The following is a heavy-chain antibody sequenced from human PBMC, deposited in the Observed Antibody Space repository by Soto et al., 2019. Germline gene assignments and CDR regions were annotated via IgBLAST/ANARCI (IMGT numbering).Heavy chain of an antibody. V-gene: IGHV4-61*01. CDR2: IYNSGIT. J-gene: IGHJ4*02. CDR1: GASVSSGNQY. D-gene: IGHD6-19*01. Sequence: QVLMHESGPGLVKPSETLSLTCTVSGASVSSGNQYWSWIRQPPGKRLEWIGFIYNSGITNYSPSLKRRVSISADTSRNQFSLKMSSVTAADTAVYYCARGWDANSWGQGALVTVSS. CDR3: ARGWDANS.